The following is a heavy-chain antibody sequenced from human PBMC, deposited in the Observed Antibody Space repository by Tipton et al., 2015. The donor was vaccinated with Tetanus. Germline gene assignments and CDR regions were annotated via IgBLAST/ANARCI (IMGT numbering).Heavy chain of an antibody. CDR1: GFPFSSYA. CDR2: VSYDGSKK. D-gene: IGHD2-21*01. CDR3: ANKGGGDSDY. J-gene: IGHJ4*02. Sequence: RSLRLSCAASGFPFSSYAMHWVRQAPGKGLEWVAVVSYDGSKKYYADSVKGRFTISRDNAKNSLYLQMNSLRAEDTAVYYCANKGGGDSDYWGQGALVTVSS. V-gene: IGHV3-30*04.